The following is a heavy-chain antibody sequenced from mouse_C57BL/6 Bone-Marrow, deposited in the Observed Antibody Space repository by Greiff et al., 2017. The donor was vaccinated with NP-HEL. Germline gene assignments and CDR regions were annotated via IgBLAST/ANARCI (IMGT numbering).Heavy chain of an antibody. CDR1: GYTFTDYY. D-gene: IGHD6-5*01. J-gene: IGHJ2*01. CDR2: INPYNGGT. Sequence: VQLQQSGPVLVKPGASVKMSCKASGYTFTDYYMNWVKQSHGKSLEWIGVINPYNGGTSYNQKFKGKATLTVDKSSSTAYMELNSLTSEDSAVYYCARVYAVYYFDDWGQGTTLTVSS. CDR3: ARVYAVYYFDD. V-gene: IGHV1-19*01.